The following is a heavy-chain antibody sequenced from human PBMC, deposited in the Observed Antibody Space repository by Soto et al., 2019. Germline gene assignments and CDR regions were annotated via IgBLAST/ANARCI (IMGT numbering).Heavy chain of an antibody. V-gene: IGHV3-9*01. Sequence: GGSLRLSCAASGFTFDDYAMHWVRQAPGKGLEWVSGISWNSGSIGYADSVKGRFTISRDNAKNSLYLQMNSLRAEDTALYYCAKANREQLVHYYYYYYMDVWGKGTTVTVSS. J-gene: IGHJ6*03. D-gene: IGHD6-13*01. CDR2: ISWNSGSI. CDR3: AKANREQLVHYYYYYYMDV. CDR1: GFTFDDYA.